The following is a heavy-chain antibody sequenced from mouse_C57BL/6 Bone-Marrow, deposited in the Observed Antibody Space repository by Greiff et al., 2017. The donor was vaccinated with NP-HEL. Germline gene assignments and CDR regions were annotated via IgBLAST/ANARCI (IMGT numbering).Heavy chain of an antibody. CDR2: ISDGGSYT. D-gene: IGHD2-5*01. Sequence: DVMLVESGGGLVKPGGSLKLSCAASGFTFSSYAMSWVRQTPEKRLEWVATISDGGSYTYYPDNVKGRFTISRDNAKNNLYLQMSHLKSEDTAMYYCAREVYYSNVYAMDYWGQGTSVTVSS. CDR3: AREVYYSNVYAMDY. V-gene: IGHV5-4*01. CDR1: GFTFSSYA. J-gene: IGHJ4*01.